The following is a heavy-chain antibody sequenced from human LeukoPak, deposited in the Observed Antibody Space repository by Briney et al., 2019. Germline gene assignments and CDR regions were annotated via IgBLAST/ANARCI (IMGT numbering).Heavy chain of an antibody. CDR3: ARVPGGDFPPAKAFDI. V-gene: IGHV1-46*01. CDR1: GYTFTSYY. CDR2: INPSGGST. Sequence: ASGKVSCKASGYTFTSYYMHWVRQAPGQGLEWMGIINPSGGSTSYAQKFQGRVTMTRDMSTSTVYMELSSLRSEDTAVYYCARVPGGDFPPAKAFDIWGQGTMVTVSS. J-gene: IGHJ3*02. D-gene: IGHD3-16*01.